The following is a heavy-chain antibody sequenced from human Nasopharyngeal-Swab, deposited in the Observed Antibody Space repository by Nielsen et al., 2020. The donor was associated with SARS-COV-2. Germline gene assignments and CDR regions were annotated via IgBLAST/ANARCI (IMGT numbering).Heavy chain of an antibody. CDR2: ISGSGGST. CDR3: AKDLLAGDAFDI. V-gene: IGHV3-23*01. D-gene: IGHD2-21*01. J-gene: IGHJ3*02. Sequence: VRQAPGKGLEWVSAISGSGGSTYYADSVKGRLTISRDNSKNTLYLQMNSLRAEDTAVYYCAKDLLAGDAFDIWGQGTMVTVSS.